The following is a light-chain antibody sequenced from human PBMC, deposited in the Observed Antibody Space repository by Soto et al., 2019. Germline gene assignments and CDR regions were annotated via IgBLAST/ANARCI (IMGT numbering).Light chain of an antibody. CDR2: KVT. V-gene: IGLV2-14*01. CDR3: SSYTDSSKYV. Sequence: QSVLAQPRSVSGSPGQSITISCTGTSSDLAIYSYVSWYQQQPGKAPKLMLYKVTNRPSGVSNRFSGSRSGNTASLTISGLQAEDDADYYCSSYTDSSKYVFGTGTKVTVL. CDR1: SSDLAIYSY. J-gene: IGLJ1*01.